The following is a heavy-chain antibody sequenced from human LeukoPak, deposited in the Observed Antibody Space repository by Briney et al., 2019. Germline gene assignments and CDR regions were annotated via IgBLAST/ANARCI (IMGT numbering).Heavy chain of an antibody. CDR2: ISGSGGST. J-gene: IGHJ4*02. Sequence: GGSLRLSRAASGFTFSSYAMSWVRQAPGKGLEWVSAISGSGGSTYYADSVKGRFTISRDNSKNTLYLQMNSLRAEDTAVYYCAKPDVHYDFWSGYYTGLETPTDYWGQGTLVTVSS. V-gene: IGHV3-23*01. D-gene: IGHD3-3*01. CDR3: AKPDVHYDFWSGYYTGLETPTDY. CDR1: GFTFSSYA.